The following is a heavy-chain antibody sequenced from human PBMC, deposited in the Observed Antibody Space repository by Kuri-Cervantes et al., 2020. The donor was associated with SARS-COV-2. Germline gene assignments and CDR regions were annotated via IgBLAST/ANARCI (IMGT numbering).Heavy chain of an antibody. CDR1: GYTFTGYY. J-gene: IGHJ4*02. D-gene: IGHD1-26*01. Sequence: ASVKVSCKASGYTFTGYYMHWVRQAPGQGLEWMGWINPNSGGTNYALKFQGRVTMTRDTSISTAYMELSRLRPDDTAVYYCASSPLGGGIDYWGQRTLVTVSS. CDR2: INPNSGGT. V-gene: IGHV1-2*02. CDR3: ASSPLGGGIDY.